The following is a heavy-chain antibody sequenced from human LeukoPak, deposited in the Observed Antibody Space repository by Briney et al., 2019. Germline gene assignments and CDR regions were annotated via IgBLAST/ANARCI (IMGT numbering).Heavy chain of an antibody. CDR3: AREGDCSSTSCYTVDY. CDR1: GYTFTSYA. V-gene: IGHV7-4-1*02. Sequence: ASVKVSCKASGYTFTSYAMNWVRQAPGQGLEWMGWINTNTGNPTYAQGFTGRFVFSLDTSVSTAYLQISSLKAEDTAVHYCAREGDCSSTSCYTVDYWGQGTLVTVSS. CDR2: INTNTGNP. D-gene: IGHD2-2*02. J-gene: IGHJ4*02.